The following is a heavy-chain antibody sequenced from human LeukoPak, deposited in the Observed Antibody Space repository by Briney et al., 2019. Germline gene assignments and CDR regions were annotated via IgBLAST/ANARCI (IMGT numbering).Heavy chain of an antibody. Sequence: ASVKVSCNASGYTSTGYYIHWVRQAPGQGLEWMGRINPHSGGTHYSQNFQGRVTMTRDTSIGTAYMELSRLRSDDTAVYYCARQADYDSSGHIDYWGQGTLVTASS. CDR2: INPHSGGT. V-gene: IGHV1-2*06. D-gene: IGHD3-22*01. CDR3: ARQADYDSSGHIDY. J-gene: IGHJ4*02. CDR1: GYTSTGYY.